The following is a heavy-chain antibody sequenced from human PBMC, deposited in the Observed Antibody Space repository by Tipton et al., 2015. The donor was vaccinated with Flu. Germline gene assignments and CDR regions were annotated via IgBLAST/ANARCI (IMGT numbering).Heavy chain of an antibody. CDR1: GDSMGTYS. Sequence: TLSLTCTVSGDSMGTYSWSWIRQPPGKGLEWIGYTTYSGTTSYNPSLQSRVSISIDTSKNQFSLKLSSVTAADTAVYYCARAPYSDYDTSGSSFDYWGQGTLVTVSS. J-gene: IGHJ4*02. D-gene: IGHD3-22*01. V-gene: IGHV4-59*08. CDR3: ARAPYSDYDTSGSSFDY. CDR2: TTYSGTT.